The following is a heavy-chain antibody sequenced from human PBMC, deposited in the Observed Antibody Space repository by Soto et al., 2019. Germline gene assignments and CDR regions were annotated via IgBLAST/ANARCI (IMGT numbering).Heavy chain of an antibody. CDR2: IYPGDSDT. Sequence: GESLKISCKGSGYSFTSYWIGWVRQMPGKGLEWMGIIYPGDSDTRYSPSFQGQVTISADKSTSTAYLQWSNLKASDTATYYCAREDTSGYYFYDYWGQGTQVTVSS. CDR1: GYSFTSYW. V-gene: IGHV5-51*01. J-gene: IGHJ4*02. D-gene: IGHD3-22*01. CDR3: AREDTSGYYFYDY.